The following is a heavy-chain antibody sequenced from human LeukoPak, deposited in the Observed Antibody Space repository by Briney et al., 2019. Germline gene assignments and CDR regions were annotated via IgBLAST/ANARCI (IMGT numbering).Heavy chain of an antibody. CDR2: ISDDGSNK. CDR1: GFTFSRCA. J-gene: IGHJ4*02. CDR3: AREKCSGASCYSTVDY. D-gene: IGHD2-15*01. Sequence: PGGSLTLSCATCGFTFSRCAMYWLRQAPGKGLEWVALISDDGSNKYYVDSVGRFTISRDNSKNTVYLQMHSLRVEDTAMYYCAREKCSGASCYSTVDYWGQGTLVTVSS. V-gene: IGHV3-30-3*01.